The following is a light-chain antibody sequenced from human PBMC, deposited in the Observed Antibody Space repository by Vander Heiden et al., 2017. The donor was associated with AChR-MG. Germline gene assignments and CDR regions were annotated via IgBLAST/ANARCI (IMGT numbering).Light chain of an antibody. V-gene: IGKV1-5*01. Sequence: DIQMTQSPSTLSASVGDRVTITCRASQSISRWLAWHQQKPGKAPKFLIYDASSLESGVPSRFSGSGSGTEFTLTISSLQPDDFATYYCQQYSSYPYTFGQGTKLEIK. CDR3: QQYSSYPYT. CDR2: DAS. J-gene: IGKJ2*01. CDR1: QSISRW.